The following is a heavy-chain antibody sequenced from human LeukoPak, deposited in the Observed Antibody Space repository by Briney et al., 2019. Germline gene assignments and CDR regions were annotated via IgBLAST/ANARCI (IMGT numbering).Heavy chain of an antibody. Sequence: KVGESLQISCQGSGYSFTSYWIGWVRQLPGKGLEWMGIIYPGDSDTRYSPSFQGQVTISADKSISTAYLQWSSLKASDTAMYYCASGGAVAGTYFDYWGQGTLVTVSS. D-gene: IGHD6-19*01. V-gene: IGHV5-51*01. CDR2: IYPGDSDT. CDR1: GYSFTSYW. J-gene: IGHJ4*02. CDR3: ASGGAVAGTYFDY.